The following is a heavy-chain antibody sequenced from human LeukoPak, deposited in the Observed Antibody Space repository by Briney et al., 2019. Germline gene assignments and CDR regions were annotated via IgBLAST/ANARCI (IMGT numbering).Heavy chain of an antibody. CDR2: ISSSSSYI. J-gene: IGHJ4*02. CDR1: GFIFSSYG. D-gene: IGHD3-10*01. CDR3: ASGPLSRYGSGSYYKN. V-gene: IGHV3-21*01. Sequence: GGSLRLSCAASGFIFSSYGMNWVRQAPGKGLEWVSFISSSSSYIYYADSVKGRFTISRDNAKNSLYLQMNSLRAEDTAVYYCASGPLSRYGSGSYYKNWGQGTLVTVSS.